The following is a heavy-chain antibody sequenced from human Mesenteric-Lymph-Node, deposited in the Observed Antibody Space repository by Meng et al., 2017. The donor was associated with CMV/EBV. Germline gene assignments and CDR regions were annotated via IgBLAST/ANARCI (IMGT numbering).Heavy chain of an antibody. CDR3: AREKYSGSWKDAFDI. V-gene: IGHV3-11*04. D-gene: IGHD6-13*01. J-gene: IGHJ3*02. Sequence: GESLKISCAASGFTFSDYYISWIRQAPGKGLEWVSSITSSGSPIYYADSVKGRFTTSRDNAKNSLYLQMNSLRVEDTAVYYCAREKYSGSWKDAFDIWGQGTMVTVSS. CDR1: GFTFSDYY. CDR2: ITSSGSPI.